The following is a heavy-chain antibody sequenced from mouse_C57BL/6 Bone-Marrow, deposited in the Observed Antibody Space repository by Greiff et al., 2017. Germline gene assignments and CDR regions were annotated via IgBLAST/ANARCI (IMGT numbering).Heavy chain of an antibody. Sequence: EVQGVASGGDLMKPGGSLKLSCAASGFTFSSYGMFWVRPNPDKRPEWVANICCGGSYTYYPDRVTGRFTMTRENSKNTLYLQMSSLKSDDTAIYYCAKWIYGYPFAYWGQGTRVTVSA. CDR1: GFTFSSYG. D-gene: IGHD2-2*01. J-gene: IGHJ3*01. V-gene: IGHV5-6*01. CDR3: AKWIYGYPFAY. CDR2: ICCGGSYT.